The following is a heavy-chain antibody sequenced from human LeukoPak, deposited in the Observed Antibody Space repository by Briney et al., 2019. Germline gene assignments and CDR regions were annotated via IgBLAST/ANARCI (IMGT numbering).Heavy chain of an antibody. CDR3: ARGRGVTRDYYYGMDV. V-gene: IGHV4-34*01. D-gene: IGHD3-10*01. CDR2: INHSGST. J-gene: IGHJ6*02. Sequence: SETLSLTCAVYGGSFSGYYWSWIRQPPGKGLEWIGEINHSGSTNYNPSLKSRVTISVDTSKNQFSLKLSSVTAADTAVYYCARGRGVTRDYYYGMDVWGQGTTVTVSS. CDR1: GGSFSGYY.